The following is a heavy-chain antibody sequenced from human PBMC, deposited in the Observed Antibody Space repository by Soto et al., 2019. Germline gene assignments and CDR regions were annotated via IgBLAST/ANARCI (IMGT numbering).Heavy chain of an antibody. V-gene: IGHV1-69*02. CDR3: GYSSHAEYFQH. CDR1: GGTFSSYT. CDR2: IIPILGIA. Sequence: QVQLVQSGAEVQKPGSSVKVSCKASGGTFSSYTISWVRQAPGQGLEWMGRIIPILGIANYAQKFQGRVTITADKSTSTAYMELSSLRSEDTAVYYCGYSSHAEYFQHWGQGTLVTVSS. D-gene: IGHD6-13*01. J-gene: IGHJ1*01.